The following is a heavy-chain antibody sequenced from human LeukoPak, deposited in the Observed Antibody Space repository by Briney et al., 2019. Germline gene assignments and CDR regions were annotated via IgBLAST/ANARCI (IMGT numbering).Heavy chain of an antibody. Sequence: SVKVSCKASGGTFSSYAISWVRQAPGQGLEWMGRIIPIFGTANYAQKFQGRVTITTDESTSTAYMELSSLRSEDTAVYYCATDRTHDYLRRGHFDYWGQGTLVTVSS. V-gene: IGHV1-69*05. J-gene: IGHJ4*02. CDR3: ATDRTHDYLRRGHFDY. D-gene: IGHD4-11*01. CDR2: IIPIFGTA. CDR1: GGTFSSYA.